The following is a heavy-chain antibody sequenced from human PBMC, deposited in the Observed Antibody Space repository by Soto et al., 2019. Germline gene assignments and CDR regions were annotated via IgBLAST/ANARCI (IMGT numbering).Heavy chain of an antibody. V-gene: IGHV3-30-3*01. CDR3: ASSPYGDSPGYFDL. J-gene: IGHJ2*01. CDR1: GFTFSSYA. Sequence: QVQLVESGGGVVQPGRSLRLSCAASGFTFSSYAMHWVRQAPGKGLEWVAVISYDGSNKYYADSVKGRFTISRDNSKNTLYLQMNSLRAEDTAVYYCASSPYGDSPGYFDLWGRSTLVTVSS. CDR2: ISYDGSNK. D-gene: IGHD4-17*01.